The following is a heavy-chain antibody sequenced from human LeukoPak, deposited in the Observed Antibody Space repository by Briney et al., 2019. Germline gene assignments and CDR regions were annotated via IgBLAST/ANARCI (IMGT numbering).Heavy chain of an antibody. CDR2: IYYSGSV. J-gene: IGHJ4*02. CDR1: GGSLTSYY. Sequence: SETLSLTCTVSGGSLTSYYWSWIRQPPGKGLQWIGYIYYSGSVNYNPSLKSRVTISVDTSKNQFSLNLTSVTAADTAVYYCARLGSYFDYWGQGTQVTVSS. CDR3: ARLGSYFDY. V-gene: IGHV4-59*08.